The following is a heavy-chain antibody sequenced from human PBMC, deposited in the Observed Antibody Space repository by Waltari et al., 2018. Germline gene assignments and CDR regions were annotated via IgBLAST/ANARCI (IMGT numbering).Heavy chain of an antibody. CDR3: ARPHMVRGLIRQYYFDY. Sequence: QVQLQQWGAGLLKPSETLSLTCAVYGGSFRGYYWSWIRQPPGKGLEWIGEINHSGSTNYNPSLKSRVTISVDTSKNQFSLKLSSVTAADTAVYYCARPHMVRGLIRQYYFDYWGQGTLVTVSS. D-gene: IGHD3-10*01. V-gene: IGHV4-34*01. J-gene: IGHJ4*02. CDR1: GGSFRGYY. CDR2: INHSGST.